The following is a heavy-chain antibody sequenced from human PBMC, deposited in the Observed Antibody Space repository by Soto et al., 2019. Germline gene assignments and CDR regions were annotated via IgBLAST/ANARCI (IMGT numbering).Heavy chain of an antibody. D-gene: IGHD2-21*01. Sequence: EVQLVESGGGLVQPGGSLRLSCAASGFTFSGFWMHWVRQAPGKGLVWVSRINSDASVTAYAASVKGRFTISRDNAKKMLFLPMNSLRAEDTAVYYCARVPNQQAIGPFFAKWGQGTQVTVSS. CDR2: INSDASVT. V-gene: IGHV3-74*01. CDR3: ARVPNQQAIGPFFAK. J-gene: IGHJ4*02. CDR1: GFTFSGFW.